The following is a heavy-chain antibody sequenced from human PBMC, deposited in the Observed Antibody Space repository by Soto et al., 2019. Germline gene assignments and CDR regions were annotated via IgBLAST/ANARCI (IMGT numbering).Heavy chain of an antibody. Sequence: SVKVSCKASGGTFSSYAISWVRQAPGQGLEWMGGIIPIFGTANYAQKFQGRVTITADESTSTAYMELSSLRSEDTAVYYCARDRSSSSHPDYFDYWGQGTLVTVSS. CDR2: IIPIFGTA. CDR1: GGTFSSYA. J-gene: IGHJ4*02. V-gene: IGHV1-69*13. CDR3: ARDRSSSSHPDYFDY. D-gene: IGHD6-6*01.